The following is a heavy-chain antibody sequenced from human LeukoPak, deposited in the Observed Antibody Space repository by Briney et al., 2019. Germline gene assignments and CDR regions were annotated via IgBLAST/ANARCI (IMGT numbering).Heavy chain of an antibody. V-gene: IGHV3-30*09. Sequence: GGSLRLSCAASGFTFSSYAMHWVRQAPGKGLEWVAVISYDGSNKYYADSVKGRFAISRDNSKNTLYLQMNSLRAEDTAVYYCARAGGHMVRGEGITHFDYWGQGTLVTVSS. J-gene: IGHJ4*02. D-gene: IGHD3-10*01. CDR1: GFTFSSYA. CDR2: ISYDGSNK. CDR3: ARAGGHMVRGEGITHFDY.